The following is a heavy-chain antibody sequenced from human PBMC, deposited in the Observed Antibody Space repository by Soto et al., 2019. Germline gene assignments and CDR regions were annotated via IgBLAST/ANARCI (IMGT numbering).Heavy chain of an antibody. CDR1: GYTFTSYD. V-gene: IGHV1-8*01. CDR2: MNPNSGNT. D-gene: IGHD2-2*01. J-gene: IGHJ6*03. CDR3: ARGRHDIVVVPAAPYYYYYMDV. Sequence: ASVKVSCKASGYTFTSYDINWVRQATGQGLEWMGWMNPNSGNTGYAQKFQGRVTMTRNTSISTAYMELSGLRSEDTAVYYCARGRHDIVVVPAAPYYYYYMDVWGKGTTVTVSS.